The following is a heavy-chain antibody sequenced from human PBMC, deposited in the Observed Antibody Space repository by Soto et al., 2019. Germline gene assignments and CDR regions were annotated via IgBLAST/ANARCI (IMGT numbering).Heavy chain of an antibody. CDR1: GYTFTSYD. V-gene: IGHV1-8*01. CDR2: MNPNSGNT. CDR3: ARGGGFSSFFFYYYYYYYMDV. D-gene: IGHD6-13*01. Sequence: GASVKVSCKASGYTFTSYDINWVRQATGQGLEWMGWMNPNSGNTGYAQKFQGRVTMTRNTSISTAYMELSSLRSEDTAVYYCARGGGFSSFFFYYYYYYYMDVWGKGTTVTVSS. J-gene: IGHJ6*03.